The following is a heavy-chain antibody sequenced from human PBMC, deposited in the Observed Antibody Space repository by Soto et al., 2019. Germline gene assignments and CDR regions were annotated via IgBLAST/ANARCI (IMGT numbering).Heavy chain of an antibody. V-gene: IGHV3-23*01. CDR2: ISGSGFST. CDR3: AKGIVPFVVVTAIVY. J-gene: IGHJ4*02. Sequence: EVQLLESGGGLVQPGGSLRLSCAASGLTSGPYGMTWVRQAPGRGLEWVSTISGSGFSTHYAESVQGRFTISRDNSKNTLYLQMNSLRAEDTAVYYCAKGIVPFVVVTAIVYWGQGTLVTVSS. D-gene: IGHD2-21*02. CDR1: GLTSGPYG.